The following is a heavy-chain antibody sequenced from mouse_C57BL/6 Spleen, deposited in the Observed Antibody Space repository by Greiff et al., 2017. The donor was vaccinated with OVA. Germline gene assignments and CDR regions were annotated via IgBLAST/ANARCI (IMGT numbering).Heavy chain of an antibody. J-gene: IGHJ4*01. CDR2: ISYDGSN. CDR3: ARERENWYYAMDY. Sequence: VQLQQSGPGLVKPSQSLSLTCSVTGYSITSGYYWNWIRQFPGNKLEWMGYISYDGSNNYNPSLKNRISITRDTSKNQFFLKLNSVTTEDTATYYCARERENWYYAMDYWGQGTSVTVSS. CDR1: GYSITSGYY. D-gene: IGHD4-1*01. V-gene: IGHV3-6*01.